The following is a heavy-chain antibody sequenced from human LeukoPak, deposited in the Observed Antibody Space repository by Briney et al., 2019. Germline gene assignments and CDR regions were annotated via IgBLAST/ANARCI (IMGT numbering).Heavy chain of an antibody. CDR2: IRYDGSNK. J-gene: IGHJ4*02. CDR3: AKGLTGAAAGSGGYFDY. Sequence: PGGSLRLSCAASGFTFSSYGMHWVRQAPGKGLEWVAFIRYDGSNKYYADSVKGRFTISRDNSKNTLYLQMNSLRAEDTAVYYCAKGLTGAAAGSGGYFDYWGQGTLVTVSS. CDR1: GFTFSSYG. V-gene: IGHV3-30*02. D-gene: IGHD6-13*01.